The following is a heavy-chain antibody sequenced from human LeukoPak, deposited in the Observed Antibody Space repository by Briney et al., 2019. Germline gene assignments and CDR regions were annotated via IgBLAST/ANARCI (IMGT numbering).Heavy chain of an antibody. V-gene: IGHV3-23*01. Sequence: PGGSLRLSCAASRFTFRTYAMSWVRQAPGKGLEWVSAISGSGGTTYYADSVKGRFTISRDNSNNTLHLQMNSLRAEDTAVYYCAKDAYYDFWNGRNWFDPWGQGTLVTVSS. D-gene: IGHD3-3*01. CDR2: ISGSGGTT. CDR1: RFTFRTYA. CDR3: AKDAYYDFWNGRNWFDP. J-gene: IGHJ5*02.